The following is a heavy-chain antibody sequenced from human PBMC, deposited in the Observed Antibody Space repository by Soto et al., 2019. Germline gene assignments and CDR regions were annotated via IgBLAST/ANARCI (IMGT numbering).Heavy chain of an antibody. CDR1: GGSFSGYY. CDR3: ARLSVGYCSGGSCYYFDY. Sequence: SETLSLTCAVYGGSFSGYYWSWIRQPPGKGLEWIGEINHSGSTNYNPSLKSRVTISVDTSKNQFSLKLSSVTAADTAVYYCARLSVGYCSGGSCYYFDYWGQGTLVTVSS. J-gene: IGHJ4*02. D-gene: IGHD2-15*01. CDR2: INHSGST. V-gene: IGHV4-34*01.